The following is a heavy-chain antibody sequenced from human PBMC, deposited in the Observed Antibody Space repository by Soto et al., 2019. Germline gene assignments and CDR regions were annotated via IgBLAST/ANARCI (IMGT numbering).Heavy chain of an antibody. D-gene: IGHD3-10*01. CDR3: ARHSGIRGSGSSKYYFDY. Sequence: QVQLQESGPGLVKPSETLSLTCTVSGGSISGYYWSWIRQPPGKGLEWTGYIYYSGSTNYNPSLNSRVTISVDTSKNQFSLNLSSVTAADTAVYNCARHSGIRGSGSSKYYFDYWGQGTLVTVSP. CDR2: IYYSGST. J-gene: IGHJ4*02. CDR1: GGSISGYY. V-gene: IGHV4-59*08.